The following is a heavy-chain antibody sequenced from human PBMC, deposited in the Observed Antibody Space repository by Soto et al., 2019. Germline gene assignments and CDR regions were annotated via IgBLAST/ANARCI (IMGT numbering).Heavy chain of an antibody. CDR1: GYTFTNYG. D-gene: IGHD6-13*01. CDR2: ISTHNGNT. J-gene: IGHJ4*02. Sequence: ASVKVSCKASGYTFTNYGISWVRQAPGQGLEWMGWISTHNGNTNYAQNLQGRVTMTTDTSTSTANMELRSLRSDDTAVYYCARDQAAAGTVDYWGQGTLVTVSS. V-gene: IGHV1-18*04. CDR3: ARDQAAAGTVDY.